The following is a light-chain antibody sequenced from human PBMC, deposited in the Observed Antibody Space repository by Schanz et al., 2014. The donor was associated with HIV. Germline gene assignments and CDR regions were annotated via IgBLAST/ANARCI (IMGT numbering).Light chain of an antibody. CDR1: SSNIGSYS. J-gene: IGLJ3*02. CDR3: AGWDDSLNVWV. V-gene: IGLV1-44*01. Sequence: QSVLTQPPSASGTPGQRVSISCSGSSSNIGSYSVYWYQQFPGTAPKLLIYRNNQRPSGVPDRFSGSKSGTSASLVISGLQSEDEADYYCAGWDDSLNVWVFGGGTKLTVL. CDR2: RNN.